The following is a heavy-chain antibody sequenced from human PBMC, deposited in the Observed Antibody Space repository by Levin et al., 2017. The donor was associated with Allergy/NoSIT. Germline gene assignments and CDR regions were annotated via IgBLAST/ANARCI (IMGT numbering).Heavy chain of an antibody. J-gene: IGHJ4*02. CDR3: ARAHGSHYIQAFDY. D-gene: IGHD2-15*01. V-gene: IGHV3-30-3*01. CDR2: ISYDGTTT. Sequence: GGSLRLSCAASGFTFSNYAMHWVRQAPGKGLEWVAVISYDGTTTYYADSVRGRFTISRDNSKNMMYRQMNSLRAEDTAVYYCARAHGSHYIQAFDYWGQGTLVTVSS. CDR1: GFTFSNYA.